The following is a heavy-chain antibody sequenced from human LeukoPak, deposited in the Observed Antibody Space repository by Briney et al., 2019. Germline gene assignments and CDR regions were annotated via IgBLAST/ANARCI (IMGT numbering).Heavy chain of an antibody. CDR2: ISDIGSI. J-gene: IGHJ4*02. D-gene: IGHD2-8*02. CDR3: AGHHPRNTVDF. Sequence: PSETLSLTCAVYGGFNGYHWSWIRQPPGKGLEWIAYISDIGSINYNPSLKSRVTISLDTSKNQFSLKLSSVTAADTAVYYCAGHHPRNTVDFWGQGTLVTVSS. V-gene: IGHV4-59*08. CDR1: GGFNGYH.